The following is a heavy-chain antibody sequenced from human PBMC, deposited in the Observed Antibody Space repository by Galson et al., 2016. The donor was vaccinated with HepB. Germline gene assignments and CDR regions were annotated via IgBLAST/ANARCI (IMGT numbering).Heavy chain of an antibody. CDR3: ARGKILDAVDI. CDR1: RASLTSGSHQ. J-gene: IGHJ3*02. V-gene: IGHV4-61*01. Sequence: SETLSLTCTVSRASLTSGSHQWTWIRQSPGKGLEWIGYIYYTGSTNYNPSLKSRVTISINTSKNQFSLKLISVTGADTAVYYCARGKILDAVDIWGQGILVTVSS. CDR2: IYYTGST.